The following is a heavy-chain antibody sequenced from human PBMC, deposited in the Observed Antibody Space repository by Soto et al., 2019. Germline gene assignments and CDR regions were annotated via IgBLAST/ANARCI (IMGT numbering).Heavy chain of an antibody. D-gene: IGHD2-15*01. CDR2: INHSGST. J-gene: IGHJ6*02. CDR1: GGSFSGYY. V-gene: IGHV4-34*01. Sequence: QVQLQKWGAGLLKPSETLSLTCAVYGGSFSGYYWSWIRQHPGKGLGWMGEINHSGSTNYNTSLKSRVTRSVDTSKNQFSLKLSSVTAADTAVYYCASRGPDIVGWGMDVWGQGTTVTVSS. CDR3: ASRGPDIVGWGMDV.